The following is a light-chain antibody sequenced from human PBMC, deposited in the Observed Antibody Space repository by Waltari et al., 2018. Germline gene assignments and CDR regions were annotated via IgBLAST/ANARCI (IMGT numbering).Light chain of an antibody. CDR3: QQRSNWPLT. CDR1: QSVSSY. Sequence: EVVLTQSPATLSLSPGERATLSCRASQSVSSYLAWYQQKPGQAPRLLIYDTSNRATGSPARFSGSGSETDFTLTISSLEPEDFAVYYCQQRSNWPLTFGGGTKVEIK. V-gene: IGKV3-11*01. J-gene: IGKJ4*01. CDR2: DTS.